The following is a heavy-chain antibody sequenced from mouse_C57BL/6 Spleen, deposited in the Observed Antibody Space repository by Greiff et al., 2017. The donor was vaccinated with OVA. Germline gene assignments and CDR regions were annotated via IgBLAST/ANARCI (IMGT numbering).Heavy chain of an antibody. D-gene: IGHD1-1*01. J-gene: IGHJ2*01. CDR2: IYPGDGDT. CDR3: ARGLRSYYFDY. V-gene: IGHV1-80*01. Sequence: QVQLKQSGAELVKPGASVKISCKASGYAFSSYWMNWVKQRPGKGLEWIGQIYPGDGDTNYNGKFKGKATLTADKSSSTAYMQLSSLTSEDSAVYFCARGLRSYYFDYWGQGTTLTVSS. CDR1: GYAFSSYW.